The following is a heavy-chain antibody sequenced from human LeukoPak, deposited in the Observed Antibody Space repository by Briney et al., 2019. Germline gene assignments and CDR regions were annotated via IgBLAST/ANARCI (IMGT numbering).Heavy chain of an antibody. CDR2: IKQDGSEK. CDR1: GFTFSTYW. Sequence: QTGGSLRLSCAASGFTFSTYWMNWVRQAPGKGLEWVANIKQDGSEKYYVDSVKGRFTISRDNAKNSLCLQMNSLRAEDTATYYCAGSLHYWGQGIQVTVSS. V-gene: IGHV3-7*01. J-gene: IGHJ4*02. CDR3: AGSLHY.